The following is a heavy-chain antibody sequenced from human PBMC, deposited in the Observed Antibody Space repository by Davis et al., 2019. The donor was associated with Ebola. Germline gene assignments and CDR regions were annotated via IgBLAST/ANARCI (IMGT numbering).Heavy chain of an antibody. J-gene: IGHJ4*02. Sequence: PSETLSLTCTVSARSNSPGVYYCSWIRQPPGKGLEWIGYIYYSGSPYYNPSLKSRVTISVDTSKNQFSLKLSSVTAADTAVYYCARYDVWSGYQRVDYWGQGTLVIVSS. D-gene: IGHD3-3*01. CDR2: IYYSGSP. CDR1: ARSNSPGVYY. CDR3: ARYDVWSGYQRVDY. V-gene: IGHV4-31*03.